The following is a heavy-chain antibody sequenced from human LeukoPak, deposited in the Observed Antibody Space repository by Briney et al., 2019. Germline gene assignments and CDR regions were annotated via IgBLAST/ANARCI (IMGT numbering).Heavy chain of an antibody. J-gene: IGHJ5*02. CDR1: GCTFDDYA. D-gene: IGHD4-17*01. CDR3: AKGEYGDYNLNWFDP. CDR2: ISWNSGSI. Sequence: GGSLRLSCAASGCTFDDYAMHWVRQAPGKGLEWVSGISWNSGSIGYADSVKGRFTISRDNAKNSLYLQMNSLRAEDTALYYCAKGEYGDYNLNWFDPWGQGTLVTVSS. V-gene: IGHV3-9*01.